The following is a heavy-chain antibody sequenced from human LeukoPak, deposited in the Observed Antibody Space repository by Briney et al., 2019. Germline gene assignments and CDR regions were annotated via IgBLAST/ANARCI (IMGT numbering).Heavy chain of an antibody. CDR1: GFTFSSYT. D-gene: IGHD6-19*01. Sequence: GGSLRLSCAASGFTFSSYTMNWVRQAPGKGLECISYITSSSDTIYYADSVEGRSTTSRDNAKKSLYLQMNSLRAEDTAVYYCARFDSSGWYHVGDWGQGTLVTVSS. CDR2: ITSSSDTI. CDR3: ARFDSSGWYHVGD. V-gene: IGHV3-48*01. J-gene: IGHJ4*02.